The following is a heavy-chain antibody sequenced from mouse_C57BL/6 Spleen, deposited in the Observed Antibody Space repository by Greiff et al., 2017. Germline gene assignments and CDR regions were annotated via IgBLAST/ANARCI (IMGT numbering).Heavy chain of an antibody. D-gene: IGHD4-1*01. CDR2: IDPENGDT. CDR1: GFNIKDDY. J-gene: IGHJ2*01. CDR3: TPPNWAY. Sequence: VQLQQSGAELVRPGASVKLSCTASGFNIKDDYMHWVKQRPEQGLEWIGWIDPENGDTEYASKFQGKATITADPSSNTAYLQLSSLTSEDTAVYYCTPPNWAYWGQGTTLTVSS. V-gene: IGHV14-4*01.